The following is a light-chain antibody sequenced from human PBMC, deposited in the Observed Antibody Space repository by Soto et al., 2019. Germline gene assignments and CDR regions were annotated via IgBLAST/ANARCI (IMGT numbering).Light chain of an antibody. CDR3: QYYGSSAWT. J-gene: IGKJ1*01. CDR2: GAS. CDR1: QSVSSSF. Sequence: ETVLTQSPGTLSLSPGERATLSCRASQSVSSSFVAWYQQKPGQAPRLLIYGASNRATGIPHRFSGSGSGTDFTLTITSLEPEDFVVYYCQYYGSSAWTFGQGTKVEIK. V-gene: IGKV3-20*01.